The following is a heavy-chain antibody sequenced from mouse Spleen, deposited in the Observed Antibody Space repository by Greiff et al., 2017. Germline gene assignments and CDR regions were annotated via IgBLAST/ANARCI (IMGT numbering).Heavy chain of an antibody. CDR2: INPSSGYT. CDR1: GYTFTSYT. D-gene: IGHD1-2*01. V-gene: IGHV1-4*01. J-gene: IGHJ4*01. Sequence: QVQLQQSGAELARPGASVKMSCKASGYTFTSYTMHWVKQRPGQGLEWIGYINPSSGYTKYNQKFKDKATLTADKSSSTAYMQLSSLTSEDSAVYYCAREYYGPLAMDYWGQGTSVTVSS. CDR3: AREYYGPLAMDY.